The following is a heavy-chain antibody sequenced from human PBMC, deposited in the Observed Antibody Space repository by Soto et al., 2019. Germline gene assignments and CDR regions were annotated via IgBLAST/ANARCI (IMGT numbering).Heavy chain of an antibody. Sequence: GGSLRLSCAASGFTFNNHAMAWVRQAPGRGLEWVSSIGHSGYSINYGDSVKGRFTISRDNSKNMVFLEMNGLRAEDTAVYYCARSDDKDILTGCYNWGQGALVTVSS. V-gene: IGHV3-23*01. CDR1: GFTFNNHA. D-gene: IGHD3-9*01. CDR3: ARSDDKDILTGCYN. J-gene: IGHJ4*02. CDR2: IGHSGYSI.